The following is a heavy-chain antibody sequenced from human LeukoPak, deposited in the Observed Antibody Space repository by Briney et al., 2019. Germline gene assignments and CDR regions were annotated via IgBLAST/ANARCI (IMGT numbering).Heavy chain of an antibody. CDR2: INPNSGGT. D-gene: IGHD3-3*01. V-gene: IGHV1-2*02. Sequence: ASVKVSCQASGYTFTGYYIHWVRQAPGQGLEWMGWINPNSGGTTYAQKFQGRITMTTDTSISTAYMELRRLRSDDTAMYYCARTLYYDFRSGMGYFDYWGQGTLVTVSS. CDR1: GYTFTGYY. J-gene: IGHJ4*02. CDR3: ARTLYYDFRSGMGYFDY.